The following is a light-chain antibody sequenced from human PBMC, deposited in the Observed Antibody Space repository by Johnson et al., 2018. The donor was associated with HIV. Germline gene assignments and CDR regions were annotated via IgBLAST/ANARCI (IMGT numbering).Light chain of an antibody. Sequence: QSVLTQPPSVSAAPGQKVTISCSGTKSNIGNNYVSWYQQFPGTAPKLLIYENNKRSSGIPDRFSGSRSGTSATLGITGLQTGDEAYYYCATCDNSLRVFGTGTKVTVL. CDR2: ENN. J-gene: IGLJ1*01. V-gene: IGLV1-51*02. CDR3: ATCDNSLRV. CDR1: KSNIGNNY.